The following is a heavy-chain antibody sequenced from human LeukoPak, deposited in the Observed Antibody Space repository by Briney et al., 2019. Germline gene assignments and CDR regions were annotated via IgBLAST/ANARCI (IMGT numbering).Heavy chain of an antibody. CDR1: GYTFTSYG. CDR3: ASVHIVVVPAAISRVWFDP. CDR2: ISAYNGNT. Sequence: GASVKVSCKASGYTFTSYGISWVRQAPGQGLEWMGWISAYNGNTNYAQKLQGRVTMTTDTSTSTAYMELRSLRSDDTAVYYCASVHIVVVPAAISRVWFDPWGQGTLVTVSS. J-gene: IGHJ5*02. V-gene: IGHV1-18*01. D-gene: IGHD2-2*01.